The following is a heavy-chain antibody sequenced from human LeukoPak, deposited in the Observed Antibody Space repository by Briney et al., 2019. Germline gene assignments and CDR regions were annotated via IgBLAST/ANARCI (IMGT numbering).Heavy chain of an antibody. CDR3: ARHMEVPAPFDY. Sequence: SETLSLTCTVSGGSISSSSYYWGWIRQPPGKGLEWIGSIYYSGSTYYNPSLKSRVTISVATSKNQFSLKLSSVTAADTAVYYCARHMEVPAPFDYWGQGTLVTVSS. D-gene: IGHD2-2*01. CDR1: GGSISSSSYY. J-gene: IGHJ4*02. V-gene: IGHV4-39*01. CDR2: IYYSGST.